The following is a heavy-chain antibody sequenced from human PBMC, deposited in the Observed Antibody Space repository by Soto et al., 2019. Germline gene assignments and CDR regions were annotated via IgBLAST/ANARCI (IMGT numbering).Heavy chain of an antibody. D-gene: IGHD3-22*01. J-gene: IGHJ4*02. CDR2: IFHSGTT. Sequence: SETLSLTCAVSGYSISSGYYWGWIRQPPGKGLEWLGSIFHSGTTYDNPSLKSRVTISVDMSNNQFSLKLTSVTAADTAVYYCARLLDDSRGHYYLDYWGQGTLVTVSS. V-gene: IGHV4-38-2*01. CDR3: ARLLDDSRGHYYLDY. CDR1: GYSISSGYY.